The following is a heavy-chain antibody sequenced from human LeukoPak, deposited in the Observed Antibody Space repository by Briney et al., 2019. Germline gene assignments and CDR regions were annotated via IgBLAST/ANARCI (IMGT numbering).Heavy chain of an antibody. V-gene: IGHV1-3*01. D-gene: IGHD2-8*01. Sequence: ASVKVSCKASGYTFSNYGIHWVRQAPGQRLEWMGWINGGNGKTKYSQTFQGRVTFTRDTSASTAYMELSSLRSEDTAVYYCARGPPVRLGTNYYSLGDPWGQGTLVAVSS. CDR2: INGGNGKT. CDR3: ARGPPVRLGTNYYSLGDP. J-gene: IGHJ5*02. CDR1: GYTFSNYG.